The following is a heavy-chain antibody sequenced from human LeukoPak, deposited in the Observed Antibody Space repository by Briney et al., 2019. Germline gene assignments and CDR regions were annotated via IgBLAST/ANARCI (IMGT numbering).Heavy chain of an antibody. Sequence: GGSLRLSCVASGYTFSNYAMGWVRQAPGKGLEWVSAISGSGASTYYADSVKGRFTISRDNSKNTLYLQMNSLRPEDTAVYYCARSLGKWSLDYWGQGTLVTVSS. CDR3: ARSLGKWSLDY. D-gene: IGHD2-15*01. CDR2: ISGSGAST. J-gene: IGHJ4*02. V-gene: IGHV3-23*01. CDR1: GYTFSNYA.